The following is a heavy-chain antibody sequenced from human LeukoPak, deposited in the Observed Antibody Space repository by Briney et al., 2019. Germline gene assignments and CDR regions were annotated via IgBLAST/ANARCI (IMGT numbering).Heavy chain of an antibody. CDR2: ISAYNGNT. J-gene: IGHJ6*02. V-gene: IGHV1-18*01. CDR1: GYTFTSYG. Sequence: ASVKVSCKASGYTFTSYGISWVRQAPGQGLEWMGWISAYNGNTNYAQKLQGRVTMTTDTSTSTAYMELRSLRSDDTAVYYCARDQDGIVVVPAAMPVDVWGQGTTVTVSS. CDR3: ARDQDGIVVVPAAMPVDV. D-gene: IGHD2-2*01.